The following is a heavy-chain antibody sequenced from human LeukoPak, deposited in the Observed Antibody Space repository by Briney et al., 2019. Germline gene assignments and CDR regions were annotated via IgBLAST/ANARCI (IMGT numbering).Heavy chain of an antibody. CDR3: AITAAYSSSWFYFDL. Sequence: SETLSLTCTVSGGSISAYYWSWIRQPPGKGLEWIGYIYYSGSTNYNPSLKSRVTISVDTSRTQFSLRLRSVTAADTAVYYCAITAAYSSSWFYFDLWGQGSLVTVSS. D-gene: IGHD6-13*01. CDR1: GGSISAYY. J-gene: IGHJ4*02. CDR2: IYYSGST. V-gene: IGHV4-59*08.